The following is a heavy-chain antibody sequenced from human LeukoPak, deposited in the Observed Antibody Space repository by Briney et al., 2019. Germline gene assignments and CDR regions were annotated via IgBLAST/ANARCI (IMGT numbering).Heavy chain of an antibody. D-gene: IGHD3-3*01. J-gene: IGHJ4*02. CDR3: ARRDFWRGFDY. CDR1: AYTFTDYY. Sequence: SVKVSCNASAYTFTDYYVYWGRQAPRQGPEWMGWINPNNGDRNNALKSHGRVTMARDTSISTAYMELSRLKSDDTAVYYCARRDFWRGFDYWGQGSLVTVSS. CDR2: INPNNGDR. V-gene: IGHV1-2*02.